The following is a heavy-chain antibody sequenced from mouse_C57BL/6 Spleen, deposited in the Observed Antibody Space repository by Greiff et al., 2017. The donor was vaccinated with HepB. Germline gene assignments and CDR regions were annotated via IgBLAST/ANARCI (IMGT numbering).Heavy chain of an antibody. J-gene: IGHJ2*01. CDR2: ISYDGSN. Sequence: EVKLQESGPGLVKPSQSLSLTCSVTGYSITSGYYWNWIRQFPGNKLEWMGYISYDGSNNYNPSLKNRISITRDTSKNQFFLKLNSVTTEDTATYYCAREGGYYGSSPGYFDYWGQGTTLTVSS. D-gene: IGHD1-1*01. CDR3: AREGGYYGSSPGYFDY. V-gene: IGHV3-6*01. CDR1: GYSITSGYY.